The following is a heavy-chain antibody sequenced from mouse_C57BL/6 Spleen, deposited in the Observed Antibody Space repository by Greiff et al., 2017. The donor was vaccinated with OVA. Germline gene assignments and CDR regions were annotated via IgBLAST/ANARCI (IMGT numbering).Heavy chain of an antibody. Sequence: QVQLQQPGAELVKPGASVKLSCKASGYTFTSYWMHWVKQRPGRGLEWIGRIDPNSGGTKYNEKFQSNATLTVDKPTSTAYMQLSSLTSEDSEVFYCASDLYGNFDYWGQGTTLTGSA. V-gene: IGHV1-72*01. J-gene: IGHJ2*01. CDR2: IDPNSGGT. CDR1: GYTFTSYW. D-gene: IGHD2-1*01. CDR3: ASDLYGNFDY.